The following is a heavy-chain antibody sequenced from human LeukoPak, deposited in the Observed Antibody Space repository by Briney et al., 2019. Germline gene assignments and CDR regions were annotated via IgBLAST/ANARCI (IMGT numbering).Heavy chain of an antibody. J-gene: IGHJ4*02. CDR1: GGSISRYY. CDR3: ARDPSYSSGWYDY. V-gene: IGHV4-4*07. Sequence: SETLSLTCSVSGGSISRYYWSWIRQPAGRGLEWIGRIYTSGSTDYNPSLKSRVTMSVDTSKNQFSLKLSSVTAADTAVYYCARDPSYSSGWYDYWGQGTLVTVSS. CDR2: IYTSGST. D-gene: IGHD6-19*01.